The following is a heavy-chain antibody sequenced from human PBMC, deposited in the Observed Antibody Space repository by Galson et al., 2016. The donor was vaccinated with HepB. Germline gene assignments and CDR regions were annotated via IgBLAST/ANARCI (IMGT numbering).Heavy chain of an antibody. CDR2: IHYSRGT. CDR1: GDSLTSIRDY. V-gene: IGHV4-39*01. J-gene: IGHJ4*02. Sequence: ETLSLTCSVSGDSLTSIRDYWAWIRQPPGGGLEYLGSIHYSRGTYSSPSLNSRVTISVDMSENEFSLDLGSVTSEDTAVYYCGGGYYYDGTGSPDYWGQGTLVTVSS. D-gene: IGHD3-22*01. CDR3: GGGYYYDGTGSPDY.